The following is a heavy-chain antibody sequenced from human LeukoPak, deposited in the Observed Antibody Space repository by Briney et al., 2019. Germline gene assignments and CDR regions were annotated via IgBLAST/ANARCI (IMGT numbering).Heavy chain of an antibody. CDR1: GFTFSLYE. Sequence: PGGSLRLSCEASGFTFSLYEFNWVRQAPGKGLEWLSYINPSGGAIYYAHSVKGRFTVSRDNAKNSLHLQMDSLRAEDTAVYYCTGTTWIKGLDYWGQGTLVTVSS. D-gene: IGHD1-14*01. J-gene: IGHJ4*02. CDR3: TGTTWIKGLDY. CDR2: INPSGGAI. V-gene: IGHV3-48*03.